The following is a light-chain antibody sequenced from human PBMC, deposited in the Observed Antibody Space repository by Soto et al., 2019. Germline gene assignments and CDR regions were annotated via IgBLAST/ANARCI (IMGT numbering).Light chain of an antibody. CDR1: QDIRNY. Sequence: GDSVTITCRASQDIRNYLAWYQQKQGKVPKVLIYAASTLQPGVPSRFSGSGSGTDFNLTINSLQPEDFATYYCQHYNSYSEAFGQGTKVDIK. V-gene: IGKV1-27*01. CDR2: AAS. CDR3: QHYNSYSEA. J-gene: IGKJ1*01.